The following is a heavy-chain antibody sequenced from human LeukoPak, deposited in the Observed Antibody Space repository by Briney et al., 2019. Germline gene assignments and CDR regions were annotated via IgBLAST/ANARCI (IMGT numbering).Heavy chain of an antibody. V-gene: IGHV3-23*01. J-gene: IGHJ4*02. CDR2: ISGSGGST. CDR3: AILFMITFGGVPHY. D-gene: IGHD3-16*01. Sequence: GGSLRLSCAASGFTFSSYAMSWVRQAPGKGLEWVSAISGSGGSTYYADSVKGRFTISRDNSKNTLYLQMNSLRAEDTAVYYCAILFMITFGGVPHYWGQGTLVTVSS. CDR1: GFTFSSYA.